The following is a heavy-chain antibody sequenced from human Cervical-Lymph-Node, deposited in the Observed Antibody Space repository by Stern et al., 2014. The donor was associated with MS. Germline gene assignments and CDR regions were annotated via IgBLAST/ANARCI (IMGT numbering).Heavy chain of an antibody. CDR2: FDPEDGET. V-gene: IGHV1-24*01. D-gene: IGHD3-3*01. Sequence: QLVQSGAEVKKPGASVKVSCKVSGYTLNELSIHWVRQAPGKGLEWMGGFDPEDGETIYAEKFQGRVTMTEDTSTDTAYMELSSLRSEDTAVYYCATDRGDFRRGYSAPTKGYGLDVWGQGTTVTVTS. J-gene: IGHJ6*02. CDR1: GYTLNELS. CDR3: ATDRGDFRRGYSAPTKGYGLDV.